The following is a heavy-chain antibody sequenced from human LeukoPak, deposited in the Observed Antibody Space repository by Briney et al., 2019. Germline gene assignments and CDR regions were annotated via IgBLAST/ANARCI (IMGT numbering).Heavy chain of an antibody. CDR1: GGSISSYY. CDR2: VYYSGST. V-gene: IGHV4-59*01. D-gene: IGHD3-22*01. Sequence: KTSETLSLTCTVSGGSISSYYWSWIRQPPGKGLEWIGYVYYSGSTNYNPSLKSRVTISVDTSKNQFSLKLNSVTAADTAVYYCARNLYYDSSGTLNPYYYYGMDVWGQGTTVTVSS. J-gene: IGHJ6*02. CDR3: ARNLYYDSSGTLNPYYYYGMDV.